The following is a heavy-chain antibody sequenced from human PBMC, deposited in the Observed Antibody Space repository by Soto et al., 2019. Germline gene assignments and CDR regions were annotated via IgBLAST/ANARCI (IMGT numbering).Heavy chain of an antibody. CDR2: IIPLFGAV. CDR1: GGTFSIYA. Sequence: QVQLVQSGAEVKKPGSSVKVSCKASGGTFSIYAISWVRQAPGQGLEWMGGIIPLFGAVHYAQKFQGRVTIPADKSTRTAYVELTSLISEDTAVYYCATTSSPSIAVAGSGYFYGMDVWGQGTTVTVSS. V-gene: IGHV1-69*06. J-gene: IGHJ6*02. CDR3: ATTSSPSIAVAGSGYFYGMDV. D-gene: IGHD6-19*01.